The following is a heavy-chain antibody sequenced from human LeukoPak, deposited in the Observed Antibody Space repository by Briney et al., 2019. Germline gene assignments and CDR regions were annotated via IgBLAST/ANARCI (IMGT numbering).Heavy chain of an antibody. CDR2: IIPIFGTA. D-gene: IGHD3-22*01. J-gene: IGHJ6*03. V-gene: IGHV1-69*05. CDR3: ARDGRRRFDSSGYLYYYYYYMDV. CDR1: GGTFSSYA. Sequence: SVKVSCKASGGTFSSYAISWVRQAPGQGLEWMGGIIPIFGTANYAQKFQGRVTMTRDTSISTAYMELSRLRSDDTAVYYCARDGRRRFDSSGYLYYYYYYMDVWGKGTTVTVSS.